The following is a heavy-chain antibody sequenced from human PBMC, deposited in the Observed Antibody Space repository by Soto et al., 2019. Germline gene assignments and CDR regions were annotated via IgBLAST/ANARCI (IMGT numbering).Heavy chain of an antibody. Sequence: SETLSLTXAVSGGSISSSNWWSWVRQPPGKGLEWIGEIYHSGSTNYNPSLKSRVTISVDKSKNQFSLKLSSVTAADTAVYYCPRGEGYSCSWLGGAFDIWGQGTMVTVSS. V-gene: IGHV4-4*02. CDR2: IYHSGST. CDR3: PRGEGYSCSWLGGAFDI. D-gene: IGHD6-13*01. CDR1: GGSISSSNW. J-gene: IGHJ3*02.